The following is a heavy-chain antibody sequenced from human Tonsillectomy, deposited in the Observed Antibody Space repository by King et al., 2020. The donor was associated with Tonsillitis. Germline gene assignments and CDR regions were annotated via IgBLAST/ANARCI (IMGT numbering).Heavy chain of an antibody. CDR2: IKQDGSER. D-gene: IGHD3-3*01. J-gene: IGHJ4*02. CDR3: ARDKLGSFGVGIMAY. CDR1: GFTFSSYW. Sequence: VQLVESGGGLVQPGGSLRLSCAASGFTFSSYWMSWVRQAPGKGLEWVANIKQDGSERYYVDSVKGRFTISRDNAKNSLYLQMNSLRAEDTAVYYCARDKLGSFGVGIMAYWGQGTLVTVSS. V-gene: IGHV3-7*01.